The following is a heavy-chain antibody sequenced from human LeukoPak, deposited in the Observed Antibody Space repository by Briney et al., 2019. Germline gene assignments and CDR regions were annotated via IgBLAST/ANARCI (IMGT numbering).Heavy chain of an antibody. CDR1: GFTFSSVS. Sequence: GGSLRLSCAASGFTFSSVSMNWVRQAPGKGLGWVSYISSRSSTIYYADSVKGRFTISRDNAKNSLYLQMNSLRDEDTAVYYCARPTNWWGYFDYWGQGTLVTVSS. D-gene: IGHD2-8*02. CDR3: ARPTNWWGYFDY. V-gene: IGHV3-48*02. J-gene: IGHJ4*02. CDR2: ISSRSSTI.